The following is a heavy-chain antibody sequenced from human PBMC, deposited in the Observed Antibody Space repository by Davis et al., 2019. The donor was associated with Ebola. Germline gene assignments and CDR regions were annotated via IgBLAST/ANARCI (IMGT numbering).Heavy chain of an antibody. CDR1: GFTLSDHY. Sequence: GESLKISCAASGFTLSDHYMDWVRQAPGKGLEWVAVISYDGSNKYYADSVKGRFTISRDNAKNSLYLQMNSLRAEDTAVYYCAKDSNTIFGVLITYYYYGMDVWGQGTTVTVSS. D-gene: IGHD3-3*01. J-gene: IGHJ6*02. CDR3: AKDSNTIFGVLITYYYYGMDV. V-gene: IGHV3-30*18. CDR2: ISYDGSNK.